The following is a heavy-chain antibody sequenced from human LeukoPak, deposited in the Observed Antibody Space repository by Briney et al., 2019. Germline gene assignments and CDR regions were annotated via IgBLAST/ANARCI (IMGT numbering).Heavy chain of an antibody. CDR2: TYYRSKWYN. J-gene: IGHJ4*02. D-gene: IGHD2-15*01. Sequence: SQTLSLTCAISGDSVSSNSAAWNWIRQSPSRGLEWLGRTYYRSKWYNHYAVSVKSRITINPDTSKNQFSLQVNSVTPEDTAVYYCARGNMYCSGGSCYPDYWGQGTLVTVSS. V-gene: IGHV6-1*01. CDR3: ARGNMYCSGGSCYPDY. CDR1: GDSVSSNSAA.